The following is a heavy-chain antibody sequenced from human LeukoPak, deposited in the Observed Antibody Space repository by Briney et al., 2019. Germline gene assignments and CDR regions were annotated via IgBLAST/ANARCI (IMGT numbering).Heavy chain of an antibody. J-gene: IGHJ6*03. D-gene: IGHD3-10*01. CDR2: IIPIFGTA. CDR3: ARDALGAMVRGVISPLSYYYYMDV. V-gene: IGHV1-69*13. Sequence: SVKVSCKASGGAFTNYAISWVRQAPGQGLEWMGGIIPIFGTANYAQKFQGRVTITADESTSTAYMELSSLRSEDTAVYYCARDALGAMVRGVISPLSYYYYMDVWGKGTTVTISS. CDR1: GGAFTNYA.